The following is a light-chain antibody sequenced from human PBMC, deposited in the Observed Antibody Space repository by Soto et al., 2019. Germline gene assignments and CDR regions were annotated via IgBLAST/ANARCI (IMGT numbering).Light chain of an antibody. Sequence: EIVMTPSPATLSVSPGERATLYCRASQRISSNLAWYQQTPGQPPRLLIYGASTRASGIPARFSGSGSGTEFTLTISGLQSEDFALYYCQQYNIWPPYTFGQGTRLEIK. J-gene: IGKJ5*01. CDR2: GAS. V-gene: IGKV3-15*01. CDR1: QRISSN. CDR3: QQYNIWPPYT.